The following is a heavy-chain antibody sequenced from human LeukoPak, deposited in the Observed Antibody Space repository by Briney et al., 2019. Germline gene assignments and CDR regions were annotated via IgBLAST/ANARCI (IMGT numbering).Heavy chain of an antibody. CDR3: AREYCSGGSCFTNWFDP. CDR2: IYYSGST. V-gene: IGHV4-30-4*08. D-gene: IGHD2-15*01. CDR1: GGSISSGDYY. Sequence: SETLSLTCTVSGGSISSGDYYWSWIRQPPGKGLEWIGYIYYSGSTYYNPSLKSRVTISVDTSKNQFSLKLSSVTAADTAVYYCAREYCSGGSCFTNWFDPWGQGTLVTVSS. J-gene: IGHJ5*02.